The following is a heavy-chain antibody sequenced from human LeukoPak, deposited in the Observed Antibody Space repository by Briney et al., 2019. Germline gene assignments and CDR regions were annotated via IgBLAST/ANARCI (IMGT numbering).Heavy chain of an antibody. CDR1: GGSISSSSYY. Sequence: SETLSLTCTVSGGSISSSSYYWGWIRQPPGKGLEWIGSIYYSGSTYYNPSLKSRVTISVDTSKNQFSLKLSSVTAADTAVYYCARQIGVAARPTAFDYWGQGTLVTVSS. D-gene: IGHD6-6*01. CDR2: IYYSGST. J-gene: IGHJ4*02. V-gene: IGHV4-39*01. CDR3: ARQIGVAARPTAFDY.